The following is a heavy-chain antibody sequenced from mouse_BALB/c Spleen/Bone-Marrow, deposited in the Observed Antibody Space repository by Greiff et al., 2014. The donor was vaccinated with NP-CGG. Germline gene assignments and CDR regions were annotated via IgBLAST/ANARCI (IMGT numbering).Heavy chain of an antibody. D-gene: IGHD2-1*01. CDR1: GYTFTSYW. CDR3: ARTSGNYGGVDY. CDR2: IYPGDGDT. J-gene: IGHJ4*01. Sequence: QVQLQQPGAELARPGTSVKLSCKASGYTFTSYWMQWVKQRPGQGLEWIGAIYPGDGDTRYTQRFKGKATLTADKSSSTAYMQFSSLASEDSAVYYCARTSGNYGGVDYWGQGTSVTVSS. V-gene: IGHV1-87*01.